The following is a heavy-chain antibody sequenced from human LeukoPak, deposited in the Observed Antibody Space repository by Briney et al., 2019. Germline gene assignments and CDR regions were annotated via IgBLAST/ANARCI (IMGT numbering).Heavy chain of an antibody. CDR1: GFNFRDYV. J-gene: IGHJ4*02. CDR3: TRGDYYDSSGYSFLFDY. V-gene: IGHV3-49*04. CDR2: IRNKAQGGTT. Sequence: GRSLRLSCTPSGFNFRDYVMSCVPQAPGKGREWVGFIRNKAQGGTTEYAASEKGRFSISRDDSKSIAYLQMNSLKTEDTAVYYCTRGDYYDSSGYSFLFDYWGQGAPVTVSS. D-gene: IGHD3-22*01.